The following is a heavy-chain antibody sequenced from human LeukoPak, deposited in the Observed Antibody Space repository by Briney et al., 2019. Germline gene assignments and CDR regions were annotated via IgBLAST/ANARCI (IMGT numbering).Heavy chain of an antibody. V-gene: IGHV4-38-2*02. CDR3: AGRGYSYGYSAAFDY. J-gene: IGHJ4*02. Sequence: PSETLSLTCTVSGYSISSGYYWGWIRQPPGKGLEWIGSFYDSGNTYYNPSLKSRVTISVDTSKNQFSLKLSSVTAADTAVYYCAGRGYSYGYSAAFDYWGQGTLVTVSS. D-gene: IGHD5-18*01. CDR2: FYDSGNT. CDR1: GYSISSGYY.